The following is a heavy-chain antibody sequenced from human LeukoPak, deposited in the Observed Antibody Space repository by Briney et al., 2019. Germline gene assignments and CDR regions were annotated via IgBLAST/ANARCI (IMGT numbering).Heavy chain of an antibody. Sequence: SETLSLTCTVSGGSISSYYWSWIRQPAGKGLEWIGRIYTSGSTNYNPSLKSRVTISVDKSKNQFSLKLGSVTAADTAVYYCARAGDFWSPTGWFDPWGQGTLVTVSS. V-gene: IGHV4-4*07. D-gene: IGHD3-3*01. CDR3: ARAGDFWSPTGWFDP. J-gene: IGHJ5*02. CDR2: IYTSGST. CDR1: GGSISSYY.